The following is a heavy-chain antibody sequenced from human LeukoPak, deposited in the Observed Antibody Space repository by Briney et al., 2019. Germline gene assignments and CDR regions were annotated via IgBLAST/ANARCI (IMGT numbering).Heavy chain of an antibody. CDR2: INEDGSQT. D-gene: IGHD5-24*01. CDR1: GFTFINYW. Sequence: HPGGSLRLSCAASGFTFINYWMDWVRQAPGKGLEWVANINEDGSQTNYVDSVKGRFTISRDNAKNSLYLQMTSLGAEDTALYYCARNRGWQTFDFWGQGTLVTVSS. J-gene: IGHJ4*02. CDR3: ARNRGWQTFDF. V-gene: IGHV3-7*01.